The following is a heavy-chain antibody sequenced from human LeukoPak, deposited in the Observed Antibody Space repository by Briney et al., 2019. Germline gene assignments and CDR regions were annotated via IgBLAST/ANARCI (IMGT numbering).Heavy chain of an antibody. CDR2: ISWNSGSI. V-gene: IGHV3-9*01. CDR1: GFTFDDYA. J-gene: IGHJ4*02. D-gene: IGHD1-26*01. CDR3: AKGSYSGSYYSFDY. Sequence: GRSLRLSCAASGFTFDDYAMHWVRQAPGKGLEWVSGISWNSGSIGYADSVKGRFTISRDNAKNSLYLQMNSLRAEDTALYYCAKGSYSGSYYSFDYWGQGTLVTVSS.